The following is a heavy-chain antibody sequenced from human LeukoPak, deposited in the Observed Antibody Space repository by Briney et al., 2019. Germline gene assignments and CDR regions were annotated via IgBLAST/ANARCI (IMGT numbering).Heavy chain of an antibody. V-gene: IGHV4-34*01. CDR2: INHSGST. D-gene: IGHD2-2*01. CDR3: ARVNIVVVPAAIPNYFDY. Sequence: SETLSLTCAVYGGSFSGYYWSWIRQPPGKGLEWIGEINHSGSTNYNPSLKSRVTISVDTSKNQFSLKLSSVTAADTAVYYCARVNIVVVPAAIPNYFDYWGQGTLVTVSS. CDR1: GGSFSGYY. J-gene: IGHJ4*02.